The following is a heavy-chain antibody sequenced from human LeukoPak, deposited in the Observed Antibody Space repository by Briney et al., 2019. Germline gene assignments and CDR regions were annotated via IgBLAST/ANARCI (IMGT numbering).Heavy chain of an antibody. J-gene: IGHJ4*02. CDR1: GGSISSYY. V-gene: IGHV4-59*01. CDR3: ARDLVYGY. Sequence: SETLSLTCTVSGGSISSYYWSWIRQPPGKGPEWIGYIYYSGSTNYNPSLKSRVTISVDTSKNQFSLKLSSVTAADTAVYYCARDLVYGYWGQGTLVTVSS. D-gene: IGHD6-6*01. CDR2: IYYSGST.